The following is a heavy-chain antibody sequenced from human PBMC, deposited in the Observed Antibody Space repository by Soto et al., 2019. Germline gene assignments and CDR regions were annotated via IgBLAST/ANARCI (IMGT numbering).Heavy chain of an antibody. D-gene: IGHD2-2*01. CDR3: ARDAGTKYQLFTSRSARQSFDI. Sequence: GGSLRLSCATSGFTFRNYGMHWVRQAPGKGLEWVALITYDGSNNYYADSVKGRFNISRDNSKNTMHVQMHSLRAEDTAMYHCARDAGTKYQLFTSRSARQSFDIWGQATRVTVS. V-gene: IGHV3-33*05. J-gene: IGHJ3*02. CDR2: ITYDGSNN. CDR1: GFTFRNYG.